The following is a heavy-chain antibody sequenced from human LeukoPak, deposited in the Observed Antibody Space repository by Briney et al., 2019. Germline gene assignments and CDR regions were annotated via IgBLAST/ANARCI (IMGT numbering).Heavy chain of an antibody. Sequence: GRSLRLPCAASGFTFSSYAMHWVRQAPGKGLEWVAVISYDGSNKHYADSVKGRFTISRDNSKNTLYLQMNSLRVEDTAVYYCVRVRDVLRFLEWLGFDYWGQGTLVTVSS. CDR1: GFTFSSYA. V-gene: IGHV3-30*04. CDR2: ISYDGSNK. CDR3: VRVRDVLRFLEWLGFDY. J-gene: IGHJ4*02. D-gene: IGHD3-3*01.